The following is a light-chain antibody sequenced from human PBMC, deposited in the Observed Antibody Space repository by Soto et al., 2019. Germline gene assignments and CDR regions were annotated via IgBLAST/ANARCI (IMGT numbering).Light chain of an antibody. CDR1: SSDVGGYNY. Sequence: QSVLTQPRSVSGSPGQSVTISCTGTSSDVGGYNYVSWYQQHPGKAPKLMIYDVSKRPSGVPDRFSGSKSGNAASLTISGLQAEDAADYYWCSYAGSYSWVFGGGTKVTVL. CDR3: CSYAGSYSWV. CDR2: DVS. V-gene: IGLV2-11*01. J-gene: IGLJ3*02.